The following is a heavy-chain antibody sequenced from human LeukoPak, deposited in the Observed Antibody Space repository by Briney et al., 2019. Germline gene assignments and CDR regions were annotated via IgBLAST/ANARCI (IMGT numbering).Heavy chain of an antibody. J-gene: IGHJ4*02. CDR1: GFTFSSYA. CDR3: ARAPDSSSWYYFDY. CDR2: ISGSGGST. V-gene: IGHV3-23*01. Sequence: QPGGSLRLSCAASGFTFSSYAMSWVRQAPGKGLEWVSAISGSGGSTYYADSVKGRFTISRDNSKNTLYLQMNSLRAEDTAVYYCARAPDSSSWYYFDYWGQGTLVTVSS. D-gene: IGHD6-13*01.